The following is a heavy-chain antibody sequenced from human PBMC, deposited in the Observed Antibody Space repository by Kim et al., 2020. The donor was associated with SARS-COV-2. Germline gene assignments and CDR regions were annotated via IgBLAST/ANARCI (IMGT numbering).Heavy chain of an antibody. V-gene: IGHV4-39*07. CDR2: IYYSGST. Sequence: SETLSLTCTVSGGSISSSSYYWGWIRQPPGKGLEWIGSIYYSGSTYYNPSLKSRVTISVDTSKNQFSLKLSSVTAADTAVYYCAARGMTTLVSLYWGQGTLVTVSS. J-gene: IGHJ4*02. D-gene: IGHD4-17*01. CDR3: AARGMTTLVSLY. CDR1: GGSISSSSYY.